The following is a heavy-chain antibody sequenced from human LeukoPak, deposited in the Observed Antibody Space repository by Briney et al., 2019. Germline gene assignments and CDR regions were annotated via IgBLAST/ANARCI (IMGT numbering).Heavy chain of an antibody. D-gene: IGHD2-15*01. CDR1: GFTFSSYS. CDR3: ARAGVVAAYDY. CDR2: ISSSSSYI. V-gene: IGHV3-21*01. Sequence: GGSLRLSCAASGFTFSSYSMNWVRQAPGKGLEWVSSISSSSSYIYYADSVKGRFTISRDNAKNSQYLQMNSLRAEDTAVCYCARAGVVAAYDYWGQGTLVTVSS. J-gene: IGHJ4*02.